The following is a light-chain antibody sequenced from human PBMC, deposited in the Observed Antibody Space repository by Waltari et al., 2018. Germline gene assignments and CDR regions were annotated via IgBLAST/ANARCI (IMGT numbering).Light chain of an antibody. CDR3: QQRYDTSGWT. V-gene: IGKV1-39*01. CDR1: QSISSY. J-gene: IGKJ1*01. CDR2: AAS. Sequence: DIQMNQSPSSLSASVGDRVTITCRASQSISSYLNWYQQKPGKAPNLLIYAASSLQSGVPSRFSGSGSGTDFTLTISSLQPEDFATYYCQQRYDTSGWTFGQGTKVEIK.